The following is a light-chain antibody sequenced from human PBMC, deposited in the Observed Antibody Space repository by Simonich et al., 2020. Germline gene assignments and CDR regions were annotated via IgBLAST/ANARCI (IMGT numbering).Light chain of an antibody. CDR1: SSNIGAGYD. V-gene: IGLV1-40*01. Sequence: QSVLTQPPSVSGAPGQRVTISCTGSSSNIGAGYDVHWYKQLPGTAPKLLIYGNSNRPSGVPDRFYGSKAGTSASLAITGLQAEDEADYYCQSDDSSLSGSVFGGGTKLTVL. J-gene: IGLJ3*02. CDR2: GNS. CDR3: QSDDSSLSGSV.